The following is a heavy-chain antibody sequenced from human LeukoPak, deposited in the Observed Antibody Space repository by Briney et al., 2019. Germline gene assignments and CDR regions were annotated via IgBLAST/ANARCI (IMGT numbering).Heavy chain of an antibody. V-gene: IGHV3-48*02. D-gene: IGHD5-12*01. J-gene: IGHJ4*02. CDR1: GFTFSSYN. CDR3: ARDASGYGGYDPDY. Sequence: GGSLRLSCAASGFTFSSYNMNWVRQAPGEGLEWVSHISGSGSSIYYANSVKGRFTISRDNAKNSLYLQMNSLRDEDTAVYYCARDASGYGGYDPDYWGQGTLVTVSS. CDR2: ISGSGSSI.